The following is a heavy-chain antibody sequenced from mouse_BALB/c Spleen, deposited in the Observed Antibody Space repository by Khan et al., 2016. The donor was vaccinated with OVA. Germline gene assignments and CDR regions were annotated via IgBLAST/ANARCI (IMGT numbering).Heavy chain of an antibody. J-gene: IGHJ2*01. CDR2: IWTGGST. V-gene: IGHV2-9*02. CDR3: ARDSLGPDDFDY. Sequence: VQLQESCPSLVAPSQSLSITCTVSGFSLANYAVHWVRQPPGKGLEWLGIIWTGGSTNYNSALMSRLSISKDNSKNQVFLNMNSLQTDDTAIYYCARDSLGPDDFDYWGQGTTLTVSS. CDR1: GFSLANYA.